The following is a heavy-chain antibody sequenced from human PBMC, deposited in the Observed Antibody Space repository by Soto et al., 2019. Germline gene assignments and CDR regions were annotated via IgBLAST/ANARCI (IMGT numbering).Heavy chain of an antibody. J-gene: IGHJ4*02. CDR1: GDTFTSYA. CDR3: ARGLAGRWLSSVGPYDY. Sequence: GASVKVSCKASGDTFTSYAMHWVRQAPGQRLEWMGWINAGNGNTKYSQKFQGRVTITADESTSTAYMELSSLRSEDTAEYYCARGLAGRWLSSVGPYDYWGQGTLVTVSS. V-gene: IGHV1-3*01. D-gene: IGHD3-10*02. CDR2: INAGNGNT.